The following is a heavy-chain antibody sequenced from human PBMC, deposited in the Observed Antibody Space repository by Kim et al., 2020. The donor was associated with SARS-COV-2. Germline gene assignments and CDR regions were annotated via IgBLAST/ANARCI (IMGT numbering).Heavy chain of an antibody. J-gene: IGHJ6*02. V-gene: IGHV3-13*01. CDR1: GFTFSSYD. CDR3: ARGGMGYDFWSRRKALYGMDV. D-gene: IGHD3-3*01. CDR2: IGTAGDT. Sequence: GGSLRLSCAASGFTFSSYDMHWVRQATGKGLEWVSAIGTAGDTYYPGSVKGRFTISRENAKNSLYLQMNSLRAGDTAVYYCARGGMGYDFWSRRKALYGMDVWGQGTTVTVSS.